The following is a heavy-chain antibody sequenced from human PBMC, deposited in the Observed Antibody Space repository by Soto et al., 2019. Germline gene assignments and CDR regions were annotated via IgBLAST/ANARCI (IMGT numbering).Heavy chain of an antibody. CDR3: ATLSGSPFDY. D-gene: IGHD1-26*01. J-gene: IGHJ4*02. V-gene: IGHV3-74*01. CDR1: GFTFSSYW. CDR2: INSDGSST. Sequence: GGSLRLSCAASGFTFSSYWMHWVRQAPGKGLAWVSRINSDGSSTSYADSVKGRFTISRDNAKNTLYLQMNSLRAEDTAVYYCATLSGSPFDYWGQGTLVTVSS.